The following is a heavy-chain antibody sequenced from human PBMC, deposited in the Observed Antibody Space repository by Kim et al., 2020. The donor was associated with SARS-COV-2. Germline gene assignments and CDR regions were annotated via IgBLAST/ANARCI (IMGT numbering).Heavy chain of an antibody. J-gene: IGHJ6*02. CDR3: AKDHYYGSGSYLAYYYGMDV. CDR1: GFTFSSYG. D-gene: IGHD3-10*01. Sequence: GGSLRLSCAASGFTFSSYGMHWVRQAPGKGLEWVAVISYDGSNKYYADSVKGRFTISRDNSKNTLYLQMNSLRAEDTAVYYCAKDHYYGSGSYLAYYYGMDVWGQGTTVTVSS. V-gene: IGHV3-30*18. CDR2: ISYDGSNK.